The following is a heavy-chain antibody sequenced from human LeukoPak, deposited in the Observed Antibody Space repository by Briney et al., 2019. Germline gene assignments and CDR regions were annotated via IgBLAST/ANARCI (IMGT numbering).Heavy chain of an antibody. D-gene: IGHD3-3*01. V-gene: IGHV3-33*01. Sequence: GGSLRLSCAASGFTFSSYGMHWVRQAPGKGLEWVAVIWYDGSNKYHADSVKGRFTISRDNSKNTLYLQMNSPRAEDTAVYYCARDISSTIFGVALDYWGQGTLVTVSS. CDR3: ARDISSTIFGVALDY. J-gene: IGHJ4*02. CDR1: GFTFSSYG. CDR2: IWYDGSNK.